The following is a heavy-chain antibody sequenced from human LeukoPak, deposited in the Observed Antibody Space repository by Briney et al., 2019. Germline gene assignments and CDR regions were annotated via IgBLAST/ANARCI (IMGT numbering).Heavy chain of an antibody. CDR3: AKALSGSYGSCFDY. Sequence: GGSLRLSCAASGFTFSSYGMHWVRQAPGKGLEWVAVISYDGSNKYYADSVKGRFTISRDNSKNTMYLQMNSLRAEDTAAYFCAKALSGSYGSCFDYWGQGTLVTVSS. CDR2: ISYDGSNK. D-gene: IGHD1-26*01. J-gene: IGHJ4*02. V-gene: IGHV3-30*18. CDR1: GFTFSSYG.